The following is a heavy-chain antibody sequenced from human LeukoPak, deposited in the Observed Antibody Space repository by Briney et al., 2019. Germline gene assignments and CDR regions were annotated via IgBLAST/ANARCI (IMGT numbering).Heavy chain of an antibody. J-gene: IGHJ4*02. Sequence: GGSLRLSCAASGFTFSSYGMHWVRQAPGKGPEWVAVISYDGSNKYYADSVKGRFTISRDNSKNTLYLQMNSLRAEDTAVYYCAKDLTVTTGDYWGQGTLVTVSS. CDR3: AKDLTVTTGDY. CDR1: GFTFSSYG. V-gene: IGHV3-30*18. D-gene: IGHD4-17*01. CDR2: ISYDGSNK.